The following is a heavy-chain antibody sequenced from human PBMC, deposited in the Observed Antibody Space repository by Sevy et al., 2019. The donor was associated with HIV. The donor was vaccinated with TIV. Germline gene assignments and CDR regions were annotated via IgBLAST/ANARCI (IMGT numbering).Heavy chain of an antibody. Sequence: GGSLRLSCEASGFTFSRYGMHWVRQAPGKGLEWVAVISFDGSKKYYGDSVKGRFTISRDNSKNTLYLAMSSLSPEDTAVYYCAKLDYDILTGNPDYWGQGTLVTVSS. D-gene: IGHD3-9*01. CDR2: ISFDGSKK. CDR3: AKLDYDILTGNPDY. V-gene: IGHV3-30*18. CDR1: GFTFSRYG. J-gene: IGHJ4*02.